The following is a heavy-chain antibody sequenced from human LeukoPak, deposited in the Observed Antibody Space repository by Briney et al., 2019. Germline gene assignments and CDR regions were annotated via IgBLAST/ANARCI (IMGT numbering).Heavy chain of an antibody. V-gene: IGHV3-23*01. J-gene: IGHJ4*02. CDR3: ARDPQSSGSQTGDY. D-gene: IGHD3-22*01. CDR2: ISGSGGST. Sequence: PGGSLRLSCAASGFTFSSYAMSWVRQAPGKGLEWVSAISGSGGSTYYADSVKGRFTISRDNSKNTLYLQMNSLRAEDTAVYYCARDPQSSGSQTGDYWGQGTLVTVSS. CDR1: GFTFSSYA.